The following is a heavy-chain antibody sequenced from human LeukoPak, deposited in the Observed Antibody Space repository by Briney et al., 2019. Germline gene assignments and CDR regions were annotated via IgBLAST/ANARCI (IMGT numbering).Heavy chain of an antibody. CDR2: IGIGDDT. CDR3: IRGGIRVSGIDAFDI. J-gene: IGHJ3*02. V-gene: IGHV3-13*01. D-gene: IGHD5/OR15-5a*01. CDR1: GFTFRDYD. Sequence: PGGSLRLSCAASGFTFRDYDMHWVRQVPGRGLEWVSAIGIGDDTHYPDSVKGRFTISRENAKNSLYLQMNTLRDGDTAAYYCIRGGIRVSGIDAFDIWGQGTMVTVSS.